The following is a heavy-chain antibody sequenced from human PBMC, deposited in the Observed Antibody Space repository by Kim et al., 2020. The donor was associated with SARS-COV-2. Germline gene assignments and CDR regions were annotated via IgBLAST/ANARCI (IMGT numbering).Heavy chain of an antibody. Sequence: GESLKISCKGSGYSFTTYWISWVRQMPGKGLEWMGRIDPTDSYTTYSPSFQGRVTISADKSVTTAYLQWSSLKASDTAMYYCARHGGDWNSRGRFDYWGQGTLVTVSS. CDR1: GYSFTTYW. V-gene: IGHV5-10-1*01. CDR3: ARHGGDWNSRGRFDY. D-gene: IGHD2-21*01. CDR2: IDPTDSYT. J-gene: IGHJ4*02.